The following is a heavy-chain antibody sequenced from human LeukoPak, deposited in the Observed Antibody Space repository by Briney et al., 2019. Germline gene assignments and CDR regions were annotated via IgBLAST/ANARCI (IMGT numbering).Heavy chain of an antibody. CDR1: GFTVTNCA. Sequence: GGSLRLSWAASGFTVTNCAMYWVRQAPVKGLEWVSAISGRDDSTYYADSVKGRFTISRDTSKNTLFLQMNSLRAEDTAVYYCAKWGDYDILTGYYDPDYWGQGTLVTVSS. J-gene: IGHJ4*02. CDR2: ISGRDDST. CDR3: AKWGDYDILTGYYDPDY. D-gene: IGHD3-9*01. V-gene: IGHV3-23*01.